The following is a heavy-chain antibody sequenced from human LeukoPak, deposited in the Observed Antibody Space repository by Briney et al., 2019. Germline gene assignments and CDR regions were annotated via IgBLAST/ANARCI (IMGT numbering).Heavy chain of an antibody. CDR1: GYSFNSYW. CDR3: ARLPGIVATIERYFDY. J-gene: IGHJ4*02. CDR2: IYPGDADT. Sequence: GASLQISCKGSGYSFNSYWIGCVRQLPGKGLEWMGVIYPGDADTSYSPSFQGQVTISADKSISTAYLQWSSLKASDTAMYYCARLPGIVATIERYFDYWGQGTLVTVSS. V-gene: IGHV5-51*01. D-gene: IGHD5-12*01.